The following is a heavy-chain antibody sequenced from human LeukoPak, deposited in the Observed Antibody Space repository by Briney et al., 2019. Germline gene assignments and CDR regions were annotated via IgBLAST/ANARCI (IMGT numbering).Heavy chain of an antibody. D-gene: IGHD5-24*01. V-gene: IGHV1-18*01. CDR1: GYTFTSYG. CDR2: ISAYNGNT. CDR3: AQTRRRDGYNWHFDY. J-gene: IGHJ4*02. Sequence: PGASVKVSCKASGYTFTSYGISWVRQAPGQGLEWMGWISAYNGNTNYAQKFQGRVTITADESTSTAYMELSSLRSEDTAVYYCAQTRRRDGYNWHFDYWGQGTLVTVSS.